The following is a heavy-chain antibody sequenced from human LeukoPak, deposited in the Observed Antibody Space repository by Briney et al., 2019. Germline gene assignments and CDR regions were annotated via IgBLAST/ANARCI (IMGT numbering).Heavy chain of an antibody. J-gene: IGHJ4*02. V-gene: IGHV4-39*01. D-gene: IGHD3-10*01. Sequence: PSETLSLTCTVSGGSISSSSYYWGWIRQPPGKGLGWIGSIYYSGSTYYNPSLKSRVTISVDTSKNQFSLKLSSVTAADTAVYYCARLLLWFGEFYFDYWGQGTLVTVSS. CDR3: ARLLLWFGEFYFDY. CDR2: IYYSGST. CDR1: GGSISSSSYY.